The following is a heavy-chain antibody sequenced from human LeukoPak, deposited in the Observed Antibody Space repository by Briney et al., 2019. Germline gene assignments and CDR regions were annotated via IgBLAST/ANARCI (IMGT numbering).Heavy chain of an antibody. CDR1: GGSISSYY. CDR2: IYYSGST. V-gene: IGHV4-59*12. Sequence: SETLSLTCTVSGGSISSYYWSWIRQPPGKGLEWIGYIYYSGSTNYNPSLKSRVTISVDTSKNQFSLKLSSVTAADTAVYYCAGCHWNDVRASDYWGQGTLVTVPS. D-gene: IGHD1-1*01. CDR3: AGCHWNDVRASDY. J-gene: IGHJ4*02.